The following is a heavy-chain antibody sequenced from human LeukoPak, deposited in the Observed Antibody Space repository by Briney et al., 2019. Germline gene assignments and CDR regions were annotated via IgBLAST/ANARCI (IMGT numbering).Heavy chain of an antibody. CDR2: IHGNGETT. Sequence: PSETLSLTCTVSGGSISSSSYYWGWIRQPPGKGLEWVSGIHGNGETTYYADSVKGRFTISRDNSRELLYLQMNSLRVEDTAVYYCAKDPNGDYVGAFDSWGQGTMVTVSS. V-gene: IGHV3-23*01. J-gene: IGHJ3*02. CDR3: AKDPNGDYVGAFDS. CDR1: GGSISSSSYY. D-gene: IGHD4-17*01.